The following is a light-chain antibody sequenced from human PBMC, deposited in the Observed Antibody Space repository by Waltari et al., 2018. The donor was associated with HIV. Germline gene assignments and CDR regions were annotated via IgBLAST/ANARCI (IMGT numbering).Light chain of an antibody. V-gene: IGLV5-45*02. CDR2: YKSDSDK. CDR3: MIWHSSASV. J-gene: IGLJ2*01. CDR1: SGINVGTYR. Sequence: QAVLTQPSSLSASPGASASLTCPLRSGINVGTYRISWYQQNPGSPPQYLLRYKSDSDKQQGSGVPSRFSGSKDASANAGILLISGLQSEDEADYYCMIWHSSASVFGGGTKLTVL.